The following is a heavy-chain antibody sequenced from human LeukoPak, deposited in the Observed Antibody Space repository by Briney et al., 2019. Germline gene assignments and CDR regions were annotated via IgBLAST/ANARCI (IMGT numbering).Heavy chain of an antibody. CDR2: INPNSGGT. CDR1: GYTFTGYY. V-gene: IGHV1-2*02. J-gene: IGHJ4*02. CDR3: ASGGAVAGLEIYYFDY. Sequence: ASVKVSCKASGYTFTGYYMHWVRQAPGQGLEWMGWINPNSGGTNYAQKFQGRVTMTRDTSISTAYMELSRLRSDDTAAYYCASGGAVAGLEIYYFDYWGQGTLVTVSS. D-gene: IGHD6-19*01.